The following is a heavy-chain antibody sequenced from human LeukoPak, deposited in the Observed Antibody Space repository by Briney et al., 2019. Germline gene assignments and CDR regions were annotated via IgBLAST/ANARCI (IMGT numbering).Heavy chain of an antibody. CDR1: GYTLTELS. J-gene: IGHJ3*02. D-gene: IGHD1-26*01. V-gene: IGHV1-24*01. Sequence: ASVKVSCKVSGYTLTELSMHWVRQAPGKGLEWMGGFDPEDGETIYAQKFQGRVTMTEDTSTGTAYMELSRLSYEDTAVYYCATDWELKLRAFDIWGQGTMVTVSS. CDR2: FDPEDGET. CDR3: ATDWELKLRAFDI.